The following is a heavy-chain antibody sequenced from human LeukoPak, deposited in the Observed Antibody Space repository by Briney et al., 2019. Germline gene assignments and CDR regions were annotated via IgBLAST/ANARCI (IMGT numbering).Heavy chain of an antibody. D-gene: IGHD3-9*01. V-gene: IGHV3-9*01. CDR3: AKDRYFDWLLSFGWFDP. CDR2: ISWNSGSI. CDR1: GFTFDDYA. Sequence: GGSLRLSCAASGFTFDDYAMHWVRQAPGKGLEWVSGISWNSGSIGYADSVKGRFTISRDNAKNSLYLQMNSLRAEDTALYYCAKDRYFDWLLSFGWFDPWGQGTLVTVSS. J-gene: IGHJ5*02.